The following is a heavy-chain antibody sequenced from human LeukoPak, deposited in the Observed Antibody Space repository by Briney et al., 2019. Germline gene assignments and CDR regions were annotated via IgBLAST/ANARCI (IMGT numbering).Heavy chain of an antibody. J-gene: IGHJ4*02. Sequence: GGSLRLSCAASGFTFSSYSMNWVRQAPGKGLEWVSSIFPSGGEIHYADSVRGRFTISRDNSKSTLSLQMNSLRAEDTAIYYCATYRQVLLPFESWGQGTLVTVSS. CDR2: IFPSGGEI. CDR1: GFTFSSYS. V-gene: IGHV3-21*04. CDR3: ATYRQVLLPFES. D-gene: IGHD2-8*02.